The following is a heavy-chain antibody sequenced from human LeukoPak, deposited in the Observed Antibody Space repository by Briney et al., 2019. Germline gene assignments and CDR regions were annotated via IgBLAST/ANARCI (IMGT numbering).Heavy chain of an antibody. Sequence: PSETLSLTCTVSGGSLSSYYWSWIRQPPGKGLEWIGNIYYSGSTNYNPSLKSRVTISVVTSKNQFSLKVSSVTAADTAVYYCARDGGGNSRPFDYWGQGTPVTVSS. CDR2: IYYSGST. CDR3: ARDGGGNSRPFDY. J-gene: IGHJ4*02. D-gene: IGHD4-23*01. V-gene: IGHV4-59*01. CDR1: GGSLSSYY.